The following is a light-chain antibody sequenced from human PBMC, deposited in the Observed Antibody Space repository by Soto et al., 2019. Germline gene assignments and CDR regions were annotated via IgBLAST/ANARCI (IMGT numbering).Light chain of an antibody. CDR1: QSVSSY. V-gene: IGKV3-11*01. CDR2: DAS. CDR3: QERSNWIT. J-gene: IGKJ5*01. Sequence: EIVLTQSPATLSLSPGERATLSCRASQSVSSYLAWYQQKPGQAPRLLIYDASNRATGIPARFSGSGSGTAFTHTISSLEPEDFAAYYCQERSNWITFGQGTRLEIK.